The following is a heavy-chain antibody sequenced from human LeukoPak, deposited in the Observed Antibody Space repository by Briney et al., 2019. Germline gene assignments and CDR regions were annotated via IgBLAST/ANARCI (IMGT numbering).Heavy chain of an antibody. J-gene: IGHJ5*02. CDR3: ARQPNWNDLGRFDP. CDR2: ITGTGSTT. Sequence: GGSLRLSCSASGFSFSTYAMSWVRQAPGKGLNGVSRITGTGSTTQYAESVKGRFTISRDNSRNTLYLQMNSLRAEDTAVYYCARQPNWNDLGRFDPWGQGTLVTVSS. D-gene: IGHD1-1*01. V-gene: IGHV3-23*01. CDR1: GFSFSTYA.